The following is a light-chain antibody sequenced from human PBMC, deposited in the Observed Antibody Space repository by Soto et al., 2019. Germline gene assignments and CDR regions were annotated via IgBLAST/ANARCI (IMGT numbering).Light chain of an antibody. CDR1: QGIRRD. J-gene: IGKJ1*01. CDR2: SAS. Sequence: AIQMTQSPSSLSASVGDTFTITCRASQGIRRDLSWYQQKPGEAPKLLIYSASDLQGAVPSRFLGSGSGTDFTLNISSLQPEDFATYYCLQDFNFPRTFGQGTKVEV. V-gene: IGKV1-6*01. CDR3: LQDFNFPRT.